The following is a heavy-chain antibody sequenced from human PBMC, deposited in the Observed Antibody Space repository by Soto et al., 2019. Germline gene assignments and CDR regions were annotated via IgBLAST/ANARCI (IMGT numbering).Heavy chain of an antibody. CDR2: IFSHDEK. Sequence: QVTLKESGPVLVKPTETLTLTCTVSGFSLRDARMAVSWIRQPPGKALEWLAHIFSHDEKSYSTSLTSRLTISKDTSKSQVALTMTNMDPVDTATYYCARIQGRDGSDIDYWGQGSLVTVSS. CDR3: ARIQGRDGSDIDY. D-gene: IGHD5-12*01. J-gene: IGHJ4*02. V-gene: IGHV2-26*01. CDR1: GFSLRDARMA.